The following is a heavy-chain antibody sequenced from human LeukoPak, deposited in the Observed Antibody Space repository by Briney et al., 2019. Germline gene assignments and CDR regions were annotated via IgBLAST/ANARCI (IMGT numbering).Heavy chain of an antibody. CDR1: GFIVSRKY. CDR3: AKMSNYYNSLGYYAFDI. J-gene: IGHJ3*02. V-gene: IGHV3-66*01. Sequence: PGGSLRLSCAASGFIVSRKYMSWVRQAPGKGLEWVSVICSGGSADYADSVKGRFTISRDNSKNTLHLQMKSLRAEDTAVYYCAKMSNYYNSLGYYAFDIWGQGTMVTVSS. CDR2: ICSGGSA. D-gene: IGHD3-22*01.